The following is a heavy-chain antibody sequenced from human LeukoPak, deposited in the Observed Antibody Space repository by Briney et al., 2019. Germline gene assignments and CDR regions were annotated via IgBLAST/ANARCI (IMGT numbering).Heavy chain of an antibody. J-gene: IGHJ4*02. D-gene: IGHD2-15*01. CDR2: ISGSGGST. CDR3: ARGPGWNYFDY. CDR1: EFTFSNYA. V-gene: IGHV3-23*01. Sequence: PGGSLRLSCAASEFTFSNYAMSWVRQAPGKGLEWVSGISGSGGSTYYTDSVKGRFTISRDNSKNTVYLQMNSLRAEDTAVYYCARGPGWNYFDYWGQGALVTVS.